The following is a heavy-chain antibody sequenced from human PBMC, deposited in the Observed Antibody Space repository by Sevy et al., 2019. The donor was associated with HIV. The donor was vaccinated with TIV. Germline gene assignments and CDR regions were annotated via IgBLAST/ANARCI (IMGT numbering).Heavy chain of an antibody. CDR2: IYYSGST. CDR1: GGSISSSSYY. D-gene: IGHD3-16*02. CDR3: ARAMGYIWGSYPDY. J-gene: IGHJ4*02. V-gene: IGHV4-39*01. Sequence: SETLSLTCTVSGGSISSSSYYWGWIRQPPGKGLEWIGSIYYSGSTYYNPSLKSRVTISVDTSKNQFSLKLSSVTAAHTAVYYCARAMGYIWGSYPDYWGQGTLVTVSS.